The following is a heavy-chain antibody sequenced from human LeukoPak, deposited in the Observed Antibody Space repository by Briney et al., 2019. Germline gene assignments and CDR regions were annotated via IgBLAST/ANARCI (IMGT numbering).Heavy chain of an antibody. V-gene: IGHV4-39*01. CDR2: IYYSGNT. J-gene: IGHJ4*02. CDR3: ARQGDGYCTSTNCLFSFDN. D-gene: IGHD2-2*03. CDR1: GGSVTTSSYF. Sequence: SGTLSLTCTVSGGSVTTSSYFWAWIRQAPGRGLQWIASIYYSGNTYYNPSLKSRVTISEDTSKNQFSLNLISVTAADTAVYYCARQGDGYCTSTNCLFSFDNWGQGALVTVSS.